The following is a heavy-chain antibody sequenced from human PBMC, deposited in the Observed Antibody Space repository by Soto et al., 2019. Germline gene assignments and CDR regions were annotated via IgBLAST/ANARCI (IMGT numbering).Heavy chain of an antibody. J-gene: IGHJ6*02. V-gene: IGHV3-30*18. CDR2: ISYDGSNK. CDR3: AKEYYDFWSGPVDV. Sequence: LSCTAAELNFSSYGMHRVSKKKGKGLEWVAVISYDGSNKYYGDSGKGRFTISRDNSKNTLYLQMNSLRAEDTAVYYCAKEYYDFWSGPVDVWGQGTTVTVSS. D-gene: IGHD3-3*01. CDR1: ELNFSSYG.